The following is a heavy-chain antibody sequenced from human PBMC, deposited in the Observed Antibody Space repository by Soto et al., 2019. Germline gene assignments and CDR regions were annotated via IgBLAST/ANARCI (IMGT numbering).Heavy chain of an antibody. CDR1: GFSFSNYD. J-gene: IGHJ6*02. Sequence: EVQVVESGGGLVQPGGSLRLSCAASGFSFSNYDMHWVRQVTGKGLEWVSGITTAGYTYYLGSVKGRFTISREKAKNSLYLQMNSLSAGDTAVYYCARELHGGSYGMDVWGRGTTVTVSS. V-gene: IGHV3-13*01. CDR2: ITTAGYT. CDR3: ARELHGGSYGMDV.